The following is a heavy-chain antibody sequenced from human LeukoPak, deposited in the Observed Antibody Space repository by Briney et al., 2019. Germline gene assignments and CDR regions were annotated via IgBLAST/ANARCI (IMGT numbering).Heavy chain of an antibody. CDR2: IYYSGST. CDR3: ARRHYGGNGYDY. Sequence: SETLSLTCTVSGGSISSYYWSWIRQPPGKGLEWIGYIYYSGSTNYNPSLKRRVTISVDTSENQFSLNLSSVTAADTAVYYCARRHYGGNGYDYWGQGTLVTVSS. V-gene: IGHV4-59*08. CDR1: GGSISSYY. J-gene: IGHJ4*02. D-gene: IGHD4-23*01.